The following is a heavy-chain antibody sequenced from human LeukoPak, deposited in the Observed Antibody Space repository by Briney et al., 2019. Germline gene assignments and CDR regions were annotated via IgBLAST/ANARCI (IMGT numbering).Heavy chain of an antibody. J-gene: IGHJ6*03. V-gene: IGHV4-30-4*08. CDR3: ARVTTHYYYYYMDV. Sequence: PSQTLSLTCTVSGGSISSGDYYWSWIRQPRGKGLEWIEYIYYSGSTYYNPSLKSRVTISVDTSKNQFSLKLSSVTAADTAVYYCARVTTHYYYYYMDVWGKGTTVTVSS. CDR1: GGSISSGDYY. D-gene: IGHD4-11*01. CDR2: IYYSGST.